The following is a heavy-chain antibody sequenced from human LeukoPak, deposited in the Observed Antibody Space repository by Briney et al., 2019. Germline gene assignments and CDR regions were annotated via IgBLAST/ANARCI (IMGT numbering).Heavy chain of an antibody. V-gene: IGHV4-4*07. CDR3: ATMRDFGVIIMAFDI. CDR1: GGSISSYY. Sequence: KSSETLSLTCTVSGGSISSYYWSWIRQPAGKGLEWIGRIYTSGSTNYNPSLKSRVTISVDTSKNQFSLKLSSVTAADTAVYYCATMRDFGVIIMAFDIWGQGTMVTVSS. CDR2: IYTSGST. J-gene: IGHJ3*02. D-gene: IGHD3-3*01.